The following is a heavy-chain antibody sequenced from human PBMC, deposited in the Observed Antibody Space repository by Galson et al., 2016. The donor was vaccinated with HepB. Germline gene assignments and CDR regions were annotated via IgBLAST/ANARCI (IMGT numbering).Heavy chain of an antibody. J-gene: IGHJ6*02. V-gene: IGHV3-74*01. CDR3: ATPAVPRIVHSYAMDV. Sequence: SLRLSCAASGFTFSGYWMHWVRQAPGEGLVWVSRVGPDGSNTDYADPVKGRITISRDNAKSTLYLQMDSLRAEDTAVYYCATPAVPRIVHSYAMDVWGQGTTVTVSS. D-gene: IGHD6-6*01. CDR2: VGPDGSNT. CDR1: GFTFSGYW.